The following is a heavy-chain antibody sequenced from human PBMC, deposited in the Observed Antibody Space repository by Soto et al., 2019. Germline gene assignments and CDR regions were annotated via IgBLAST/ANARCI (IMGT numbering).Heavy chain of an antibody. CDR1: GFPFSSYA. D-gene: IGHD6-19*01. CDR3: AKDRKAYSSGWYVFFDY. Sequence: GGSLRLSCAASGFPFSSYAMSWVRQAPGKGLEWVSAISGSGGSTYYADSVKGRFTISRDNSKNTLYLQMNSLRAEDTAVYYCAKDRKAYSSGWYVFFDYWGQGTLVTVSS. J-gene: IGHJ4*02. CDR2: ISGSGGST. V-gene: IGHV3-23*01.